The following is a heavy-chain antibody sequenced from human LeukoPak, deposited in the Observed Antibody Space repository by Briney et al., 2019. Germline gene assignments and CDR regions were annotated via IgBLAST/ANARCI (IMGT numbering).Heavy chain of an antibody. CDR2: INLNSGGT. J-gene: IGHJ4*02. CDR3: ARGLVPAAAFDY. Sequence: ASVKVSCKASGYTFTGYYMHWVRQAPGQGLEWMGWINLNSGGTNYAQKFQGRVTMTRDTSISTAYMELSRLRSDDTAVYYCARGLVPAAAFDYWGQGTLVTVSS. CDR1: GYTFTGYY. D-gene: IGHD2-2*01. V-gene: IGHV1-2*02.